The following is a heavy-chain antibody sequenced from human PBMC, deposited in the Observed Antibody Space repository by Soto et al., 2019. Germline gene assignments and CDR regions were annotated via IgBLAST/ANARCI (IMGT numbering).Heavy chain of an antibody. D-gene: IGHD3-3*02. CDR2: IYYSGST. CDR1: GGSISSGDYY. V-gene: IGHV4-30-4*01. CDR3: ARGPLLSRYYYYYYGMDV. J-gene: IGHJ6*02. Sequence: PSETLSLTCTVSGGSISSGDYYWSWIRQPPGKGLEWIGYIYYSGSTYYNPSLKSRVTISVDTSKNQFSLKLSSVTAADTAVYYCARGPLLSRYYYYYYGMDVWGQGTTVTVSS.